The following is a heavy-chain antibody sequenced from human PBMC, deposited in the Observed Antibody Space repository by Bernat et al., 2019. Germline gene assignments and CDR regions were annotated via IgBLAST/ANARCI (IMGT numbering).Heavy chain of an antibody. J-gene: IGHJ4*02. V-gene: IGHV4-34*01. CDR3: ARGVQLVPFDY. CDR2: INHSGST. CDR1: GGSFSGYY. D-gene: IGHD6-13*01. Sequence: QVQLQQWGAGLLKPSETLSLTCAVYGGSFSGYYWSWIRQPPGKGLEWIGEINHSGSTNYNPSLKSRVTISVDTSKNQFSLKLSSVTAADTAVYYCARGVQLVPFDYWGQGTLVTVSS.